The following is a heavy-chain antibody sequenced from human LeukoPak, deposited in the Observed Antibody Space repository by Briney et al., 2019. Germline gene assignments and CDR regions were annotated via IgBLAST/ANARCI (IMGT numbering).Heavy chain of an antibody. V-gene: IGHV4-39*01. CDR3: ARHEDYYYYMDV. CDR1: GGSISSSSYY. Sequence: PSETLSLTCTVSGGSISSSSYYWGWIRRPPGKGLEWIGSIYYSGSTYYNPSLKSRVTISVDTSKNQFSLKLSSVTAADTAVYYCARHEDYYYYMDVWGKGTTVTVSS. CDR2: IYYSGST. J-gene: IGHJ6*03.